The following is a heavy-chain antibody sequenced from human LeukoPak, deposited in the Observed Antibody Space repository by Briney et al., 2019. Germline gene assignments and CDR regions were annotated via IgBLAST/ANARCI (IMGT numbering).Heavy chain of an antibody. CDR1: GYSFTSYW. V-gene: IGHV5-51*01. J-gene: IGHJ3*02. CDR2: IYPGDSDT. D-gene: IGHD2-2*01. Sequence: GESLKISCKGSGYSFTSYWSGWVRQMPGKGLEWMGIIYPGDSDTRYSPSFQGQVTISADKSISTAYLQWSSLKASDTAMYYCARPFSPAANAFDIWGQGTMVTVSS. CDR3: ARPFSPAANAFDI.